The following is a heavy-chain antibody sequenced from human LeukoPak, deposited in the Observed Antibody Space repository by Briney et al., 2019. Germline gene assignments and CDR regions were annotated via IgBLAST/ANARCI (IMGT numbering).Heavy chain of an antibody. CDR3: TSDTVDTAVGIDY. J-gene: IGHJ4*02. CDR2: IYSGGST. CDR1: GFTVSSNH. V-gene: IGHV3-53*01. Sequence: PGGSLRLSCAASGFTVSSNHMSWVRQAPGKGLEWVSVIYSGGSTYYADSVKGRFTISRDNSKNTLYLQMNSLRAEDTAVYYCTSDTVDTAVGIDYWGQGTLVTVSS. D-gene: IGHD5-18*01.